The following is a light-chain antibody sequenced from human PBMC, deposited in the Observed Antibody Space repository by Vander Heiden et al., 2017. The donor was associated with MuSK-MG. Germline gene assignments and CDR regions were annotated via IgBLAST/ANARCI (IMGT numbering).Light chain of an antibody. J-gene: IGKJ4*01. CDR2: AAS. CDR3: QQNDSNPPLT. V-gene: IGKV1-NL1*01. CDR1: QGISNS. Sequence: DIQMTQSPSSLSASVGDRVTITCRASQGISNSLAWYQQKPGKAPKLLLYAASRLESGVPSRFSGSGYGTDYTLTISSRQPEDFAAYYCQQNDSNPPLTFGGGTKVEIK.